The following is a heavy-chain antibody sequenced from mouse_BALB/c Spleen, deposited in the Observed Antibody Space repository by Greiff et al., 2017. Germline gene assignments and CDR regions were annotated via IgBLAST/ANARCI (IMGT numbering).Heavy chain of an antibody. D-gene: IGHD1-1*01. J-gene: IGHJ4*01. CDR2: ISNGGGST. Sequence: EVKVVESGGDLVKPGGSLKLSCAASGFTFSSYTMSWVRQTPEKRLEWVAYISNGGGSTYYPDTVKGRFTISRDNAKNTLYLQMSSLKSEDTAMYYCARQAYGSSYGAMDYWGQGTSVTVSS. CDR1: GFTFSSYT. CDR3: ARQAYGSSYGAMDY. V-gene: IGHV5-12-2*01.